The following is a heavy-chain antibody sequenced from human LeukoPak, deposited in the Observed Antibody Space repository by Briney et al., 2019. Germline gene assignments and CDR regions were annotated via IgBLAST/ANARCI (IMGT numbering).Heavy chain of an antibody. D-gene: IGHD4-11*01. CDR1: GFTFSSYS. J-gene: IGHJ5*02. Sequence: PGGSLRLSCAASGFTFSSYSMNWVRQAPGKGLEWVSSISSSSSYIYYADSVKGRFTISRDNAKNSLYLQMNSLGAEDTAVYYCARSPSTVTTSWFDPWGQGTLVTVSS. CDR3: ARSPSTVTTSWFDP. V-gene: IGHV3-21*01. CDR2: ISSSSSYI.